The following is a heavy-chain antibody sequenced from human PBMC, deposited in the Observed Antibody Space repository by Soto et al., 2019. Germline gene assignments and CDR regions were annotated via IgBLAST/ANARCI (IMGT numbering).Heavy chain of an antibody. D-gene: IGHD1-26*01. CDR1: GFTFTGYG. J-gene: IGHJ4*02. V-gene: IGHV3-33*01. CDR2: IRNDGSNI. Sequence: QVQLMESGGGVVQPGRSLRLSCAASGFTFTGYGMHWVRQAPGKGLEWVGIIRNDGSNIYYGDAVKGRFTISRDNSKDTVYLQMNSLRPEDTAVYYCVRDGVGTTVYFGYFDFWGQGTLVTVSS. CDR3: VRDGVGTTVYFGYFDF.